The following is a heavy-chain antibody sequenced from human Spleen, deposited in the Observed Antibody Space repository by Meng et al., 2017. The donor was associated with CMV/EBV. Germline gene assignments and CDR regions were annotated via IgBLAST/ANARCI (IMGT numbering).Heavy chain of an antibody. J-gene: IGHJ6*02. CDR2: ISSSSSYI. CDR3: ARGYYSNYWADYYYYYGMDV. V-gene: IGHV3-21*01. CDR1: GFTFSNYI. D-gene: IGHD4-11*01. Sequence: GGSLRLSCAASGFTFSNYIMNWVRQAPGKGLEWVSSISSSSSYIYYADSVKGRFTISRDNAKNSLYLQMNSLRAEDTAVYYCARGYYSNYWADYYYYYGMDVWGQGTTVTVSS.